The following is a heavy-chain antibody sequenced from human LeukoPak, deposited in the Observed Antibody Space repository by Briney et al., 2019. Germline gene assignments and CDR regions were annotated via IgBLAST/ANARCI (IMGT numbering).Heavy chain of an antibody. CDR2: ISSNGGST. J-gene: IGHJ4*02. CDR1: GFTFSSYA. V-gene: IGHV3-64*01. Sequence: GGSLRLSCAASGFTFSSYAMHWVRQAPGKGPEYVSAISSNGGSTYYANSVKGRFTISIDNSKNTLYLQMGSLRAEDMAVYYCARGEIAVAGIDYWSQGTLVTVSS. CDR3: ARGEIAVAGIDY. D-gene: IGHD6-19*01.